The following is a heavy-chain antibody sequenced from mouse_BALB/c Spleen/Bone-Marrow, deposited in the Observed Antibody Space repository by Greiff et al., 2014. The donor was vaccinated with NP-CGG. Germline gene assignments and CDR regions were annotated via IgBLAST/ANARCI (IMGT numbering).Heavy chain of an antibody. V-gene: IGHV1S132*01. J-gene: IGHJ2*01. CDR3: ARGGNYGY. CDR2: IFPGIGTT. CDR1: GYTFTNYW. D-gene: IGHD2-1*01. Sequence: VKLQESGAELVKPGASVKLSCKTSGYTFTNYWIQWVKQRPGQGLGWIGEIFPGIGTTFYNEKFKGKATLTTDTSSSTAYMQLSSLTSEDSAVYFCARGGNYGYWGQGTTLTVSS.